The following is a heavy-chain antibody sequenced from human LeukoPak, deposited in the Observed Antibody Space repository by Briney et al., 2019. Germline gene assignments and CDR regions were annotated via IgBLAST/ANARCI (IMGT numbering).Heavy chain of an antibody. CDR3: ARGVYCGGDCYPSGYFDY. CDR1: GFTFSSYS. Sequence: GGSLRLSCAASGFTFSSYSMNWVRQAPGKGLEWVSYISSSSSTIYYADSVKGRFTISRDNAKNSLYLQMNSLRAEDTAVYYCARGVYCGGDCYPSGYFDYWGQGTLVTVSS. J-gene: IGHJ4*02. CDR2: ISSSSSTI. D-gene: IGHD2-21*02. V-gene: IGHV3-48*04.